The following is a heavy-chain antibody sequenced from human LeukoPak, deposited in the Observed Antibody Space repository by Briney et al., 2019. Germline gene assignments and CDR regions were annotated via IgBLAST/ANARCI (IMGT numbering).Heavy chain of an antibody. CDR1: GGSFSGYY. Sequence: SETLSLTCAVYGGSFSGYYWSWIRQPPGKGLEWIGEINHSGSTNYNPSLKSRVTISVDTSKNQFSLKLSSVTAADTAVYCCARAAPPYYDILTGYYTQYFDYWGQGTLVTVSS. CDR3: ARAAPPYYDILTGYYTQYFDY. V-gene: IGHV4-34*01. CDR2: INHSGST. J-gene: IGHJ4*02. D-gene: IGHD3-9*01.